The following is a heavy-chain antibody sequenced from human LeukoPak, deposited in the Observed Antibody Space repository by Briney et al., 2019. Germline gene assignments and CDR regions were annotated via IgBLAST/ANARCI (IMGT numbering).Heavy chain of an antibody. V-gene: IGHV4-34*01. D-gene: IGHD2-15*01. CDR1: GGSFSGYY. Sequence: SETLSLTCAVYGGSFSGYYWSWIRQPPGKGLEWIGGINHSGSTNYNPSLKSRVTISVDTSKNQFSLKLSSVTAADTAVYYCARGRICSGGSCYPWGGYYYYYMDVWGKGTTVTVSS. J-gene: IGHJ6*03. CDR2: INHSGST. CDR3: ARGRICSGGSCYPWGGYYYYYMDV.